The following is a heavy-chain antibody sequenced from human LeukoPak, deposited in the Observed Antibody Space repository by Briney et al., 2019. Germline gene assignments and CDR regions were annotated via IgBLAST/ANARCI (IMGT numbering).Heavy chain of an antibody. CDR3: ASMEPAAPKSYYFDF. CDR1: GFTVSSNY. D-gene: IGHD2-2*01. Sequence: GGSLRLSCAASGFTVSSNYMSWVRQAPGKGLEWVSLIYSGGSTYYADSVKGRSTVSRDNSKDTLYLQMNSLTIEDTAVYYCASMEPAAPKSYYFDFWGQGTLVTVSS. V-gene: IGHV3-53*01. J-gene: IGHJ4*02. CDR2: IYSGGST.